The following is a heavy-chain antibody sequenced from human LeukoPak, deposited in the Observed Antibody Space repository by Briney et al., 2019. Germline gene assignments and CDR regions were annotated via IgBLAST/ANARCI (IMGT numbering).Heavy chain of an antibody. Sequence: GGSLRLSCAASGNYWTHWVRQAPGKGLVWVSHINSDGSWTSYADSVKGRFTISKDNAKNTVYLQMNNLRAEDTAVYYCVSFYETYWGRGTLVTVSS. D-gene: IGHD2-2*01. V-gene: IGHV3-74*01. CDR3: VSFYETY. CDR1: GNYW. J-gene: IGHJ4*02. CDR2: INSDGSWT.